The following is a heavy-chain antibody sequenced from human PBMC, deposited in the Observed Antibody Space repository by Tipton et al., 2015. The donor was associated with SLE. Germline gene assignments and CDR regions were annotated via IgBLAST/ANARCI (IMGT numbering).Heavy chain of an antibody. V-gene: IGHV3-74*01. CDR2: INSDGSSI. D-gene: IGHD6-13*01. CDR3: ARDGYGSTYGMDV. Sequence: GSLRLSCAASGFAFSSHWMHWVRQAPGKGLVWVSHINSDGSSIRYADSMKGRFIISRDNAKNTLYLQMNSLRAEDTAVYYCARDGYGSTYGMDVWGQGTTVTVSS. J-gene: IGHJ6*02. CDR1: GFAFSSHW.